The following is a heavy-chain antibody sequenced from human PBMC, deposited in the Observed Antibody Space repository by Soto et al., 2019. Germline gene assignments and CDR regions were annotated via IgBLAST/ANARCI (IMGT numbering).Heavy chain of an antibody. CDR1: GYTFTSYA. CDR2: INAGNGNT. J-gene: IGHJ5*01. CDR3: ARALLWFGESDFVS. D-gene: IGHD3-10*01. V-gene: IGHV1-3*01. Sequence: QVKLVQSGAEVKKPGASVKVSCKASGYTFTSYAMHWVRQAPGQRLEWMGWINAGNGNTKYSQKFQGRVTITRDTSASTAYMELSSLRTEDTAVYYCARALLWFGESDFVSWGLGTLVTVSS.